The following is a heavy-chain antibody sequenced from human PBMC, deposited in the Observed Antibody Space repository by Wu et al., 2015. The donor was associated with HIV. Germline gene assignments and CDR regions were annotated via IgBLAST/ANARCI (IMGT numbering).Heavy chain of an antibody. V-gene: IGHV1-18*01. D-gene: IGHD7-27*01. J-gene: IGHJ3*02. CDR1: GYTFTSYG. Sequence: QAQLVQSGAEVKKPGASVKVSCKAYGYTFTSYGITWVRQAPGQGLEWMGWISAYSGHTNYAQKLQGRVTMATDTSTTTAYMELRSLRSDDTAVYYCARATGEDAFDIWGQGTMVTVSS. CDR2: ISAYSGHT. CDR3: ARATGEDAFDI.